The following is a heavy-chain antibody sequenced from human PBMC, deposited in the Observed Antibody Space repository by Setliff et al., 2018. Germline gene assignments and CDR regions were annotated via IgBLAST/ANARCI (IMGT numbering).Heavy chain of an antibody. V-gene: IGHV1-8*02. J-gene: IGHJ3*02. Sequence: ASVKVSCKASGYTFTSYDINWVRQATGQGLEWMGWMNPNSGNTGYAQKFQGRVTMTRNTSISTAYMELSSLRSEDTAVYYCARTMITFGGVIVHAFDIWGQGTMVTVAS. CDR3: ARTMITFGGVIVHAFDI. D-gene: IGHD3-16*02. CDR1: GYTFTSYD. CDR2: MNPNSGNT.